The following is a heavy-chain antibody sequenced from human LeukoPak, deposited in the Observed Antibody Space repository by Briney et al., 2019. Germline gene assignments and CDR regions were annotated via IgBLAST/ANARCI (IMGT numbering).Heavy chain of an antibody. V-gene: IGHV4-4*07. CDR1: GGSISSYY. CDR3: AGALESIVATIHPFDY. CDR2: IYTSGST. D-gene: IGHD5-12*01. Sequence: SETLSLTCTVSGGSISSYYWSWIRQPAGKGLEWIGRIYTSGSTNYNPSLKSRVTMSVDTSKNQFSLKLSSVTAADTAVYYCAGALESIVATIHPFDYWGQGTLVTVSS. J-gene: IGHJ4*02.